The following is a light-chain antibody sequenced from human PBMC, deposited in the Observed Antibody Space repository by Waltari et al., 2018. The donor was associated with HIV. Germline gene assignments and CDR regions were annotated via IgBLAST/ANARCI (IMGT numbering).Light chain of an antibody. Sequence: QSVLTQPPSASATPGQRVTIPCSGGRSNIGTNYVFWYQQLPGTAPKLLIFRDTERPSGVPDRFSGSRSGTSASLVISGLRSEDEAEYYCAAWDDSLNGFYVFGSGTRVTVL. J-gene: IGLJ1*01. CDR2: RDT. CDR3: AAWDDSLNGFYV. CDR1: RSNIGTNY. V-gene: IGLV1-47*01.